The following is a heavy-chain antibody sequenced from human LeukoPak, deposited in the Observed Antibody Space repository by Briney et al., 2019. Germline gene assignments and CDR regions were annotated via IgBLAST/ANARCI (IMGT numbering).Heavy chain of an antibody. CDR3: AKENYDILTGSYYFDY. CDR2: INSDSSII. J-gene: IGHJ4*02. D-gene: IGHD3-9*01. Sequence: GGSLRLSCAASGFTFSNSMNWVRQAPGKGLEWVSYINSDSSIIYYADSVKGRFTISRDNAKNSQYLQMNSLRAEDTAVYYCAKENYDILTGSYYFDYWGQGTLVTVSS. CDR1: GFTFSNS. V-gene: IGHV3-48*04.